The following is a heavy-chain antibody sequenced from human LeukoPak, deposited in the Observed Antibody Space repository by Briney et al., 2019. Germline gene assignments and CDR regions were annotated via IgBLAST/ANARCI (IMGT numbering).Heavy chain of an antibody. CDR3: ARDPNGDYIGAFDF. Sequence: GGSLRLSCAASGFTFSSYAMSWVRQAPGKGLEWVSGISGSGGSTYYADSVKGRFTISRDNSENTLYLHMSSLRAEDTAVYYCARDPNGDYIGAFDFRGQGTMLTVSS. V-gene: IGHV3-23*01. CDR2: ISGSGGST. CDR1: GFTFSSYA. J-gene: IGHJ3*01. D-gene: IGHD4-17*01.